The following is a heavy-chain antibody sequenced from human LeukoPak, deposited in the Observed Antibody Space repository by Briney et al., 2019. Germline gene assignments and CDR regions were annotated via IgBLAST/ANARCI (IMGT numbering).Heavy chain of an antibody. J-gene: IGHJ4*02. CDR1: GNYW. D-gene: IGHD2/OR15-2a*01. Sequence: GGSLRLSCAASGNYWIHWVRQVPGKGLVWVSHINSDGSWTSYADSVKGRFTISKDNAKNTVYLQMNSLRAEDTAVYYCDSFYETYWGRGTLVTVSS. V-gene: IGHV3-74*01. CDR2: INSDGSWT. CDR3: DSFYETY.